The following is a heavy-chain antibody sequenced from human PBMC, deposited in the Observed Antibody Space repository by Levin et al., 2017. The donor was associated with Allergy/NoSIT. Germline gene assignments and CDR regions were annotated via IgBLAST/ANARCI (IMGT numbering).Heavy chain of an antibody. CDR2: IYPGDSDT. CDR3: ARMVDYFYGLDV. Sequence: ASVKVSCKASGYSFTSCWIAWVRQMPGKGLEWMGIIYPGDSDTRYSPSFQGQVTISADKSIATAYLQWSSLKASDTAMYYCARMVDYFYGLDVWGQGTTVTVSS. V-gene: IGHV5-51*01. J-gene: IGHJ6*02. CDR1: GYSFTSCW. D-gene: IGHD2-8*01.